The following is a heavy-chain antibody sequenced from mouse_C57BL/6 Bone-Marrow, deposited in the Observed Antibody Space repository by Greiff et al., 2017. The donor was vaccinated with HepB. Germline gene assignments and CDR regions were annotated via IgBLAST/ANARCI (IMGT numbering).Heavy chain of an antibody. CDR1: GFTFSDYG. D-gene: IGHD1-1*01. V-gene: IGHV5-17*01. Sequence: EVMLVESGGGLVKPGGSLKLSCAASGFTFSDYGMHWVRQAPEKGLEWVAYISSGSSTIYYADTVKGRCTISRDNAKTTLFLQMTSLRSEDTAMYYCARSGDYYGSRFYWYFDVWGTGTTVTVSS. CDR2: ISSGSSTI. CDR3: ARSGDYYGSRFYWYFDV. J-gene: IGHJ1*03.